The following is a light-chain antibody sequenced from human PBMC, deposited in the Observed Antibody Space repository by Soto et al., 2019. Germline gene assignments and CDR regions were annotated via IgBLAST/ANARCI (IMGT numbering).Light chain of an antibody. CDR1: QSVSSN. Sequence: EIVMTQSPATLSVSPGERATLSCRASQSVSSNLAWYQQKPGQAPRLLIYGASTRATGIPARFSGSGSGTEFTLTISSLQSEDFAVDYCQQYNNGRRGYTFGQGTKLEIK. V-gene: IGKV3-15*01. J-gene: IGKJ2*01. CDR2: GAS. CDR3: QQYNNGRRGYT.